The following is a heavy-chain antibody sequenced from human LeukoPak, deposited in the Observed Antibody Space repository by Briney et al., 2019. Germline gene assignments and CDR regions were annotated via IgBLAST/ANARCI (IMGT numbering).Heavy chain of an antibody. V-gene: IGHV3-49*04. J-gene: IGHJ4*02. Sequence: PGGSLRLSCTASGFIFGDYAMSWVRQAPGKGLEWVGFIRRKAYGGTTEYAASVKGRFTISRDDSKSIAYLQMNSLKTDDTAVYYCTSQGAYSYADYFFEYWGQGTLVSVSS. D-gene: IGHD5-18*01. CDR2: IRRKAYGGTT. CDR3: TSQGAYSYADYFFEY. CDR1: GFIFGDYA.